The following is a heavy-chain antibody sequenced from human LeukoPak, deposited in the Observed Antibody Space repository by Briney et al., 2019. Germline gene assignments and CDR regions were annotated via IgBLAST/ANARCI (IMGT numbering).Heavy chain of an antibody. Sequence: VKVSCKASGYTFTGYYMHWVRQAPGQGLEWMGWINPNSGGANYAQKFQGRVTMTRNTSISTAYMELSSLRSEDTAVYYCARALRIAARPGGYVSGRHYYYYYMDVWGKGTTVTVSS. CDR3: ARALRIAARPGGYVSGRHYYYYYMDV. J-gene: IGHJ6*03. D-gene: IGHD6-6*01. CDR1: GYTFTGYY. V-gene: IGHV1-2*02. CDR2: INPNSGGA.